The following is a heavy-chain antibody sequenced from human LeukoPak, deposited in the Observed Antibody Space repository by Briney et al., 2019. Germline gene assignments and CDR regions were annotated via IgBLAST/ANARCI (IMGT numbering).Heavy chain of an antibody. J-gene: IGHJ6*03. CDR2: IYPGDSDT. Sequence: GESLKISCKGSGYSFSNFKIGWVRQMPGKGLEWMGIIYPGDSDTRYSPSFQGLVTVSADKSISTAYLQWSSLKASDTAMYYCARGIVVAGGYMDVWGKGTTVTVSS. D-gene: IGHD2-2*01. CDR3: ARGIVVAGGYMDV. V-gene: IGHV5-51*01. CDR1: GYSFSNFK.